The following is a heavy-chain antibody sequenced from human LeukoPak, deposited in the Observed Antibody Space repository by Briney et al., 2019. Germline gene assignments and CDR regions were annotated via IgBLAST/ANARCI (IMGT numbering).Heavy chain of an antibody. D-gene: IGHD2-15*01. CDR1: GFTFSSYA. CDR3: ARNILGYCSGGSCYSVPDY. V-gene: IGHV3-30-3*01. J-gene: IGHJ4*02. Sequence: PGGSLRLSCAASGFTFSSYAMHWVRQAPGKGLEWVAVISYDGSNKYYADSVKGRFTISRDNSKNTLYLQMNSLRAEDTAVYYCARNILGYCSGGSCYSVPDYWGQGTLVTVSS. CDR2: ISYDGSNK.